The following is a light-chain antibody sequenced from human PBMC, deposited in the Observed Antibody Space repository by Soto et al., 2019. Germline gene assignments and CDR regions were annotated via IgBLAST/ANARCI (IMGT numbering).Light chain of an antibody. CDR2: GAF. Sequence: EIVLTQSPATLSLSPGERATLSCRASPSVTNYLAWYQQKPGQAPRLLIYGAFNRATGIPARFSGSGSGTDFTLTISSLEPEDFAVYYCQQRLHWPITFGQGTRLEIK. CDR1: PSVTNY. J-gene: IGKJ5*01. V-gene: IGKV3-11*01. CDR3: QQRLHWPIT.